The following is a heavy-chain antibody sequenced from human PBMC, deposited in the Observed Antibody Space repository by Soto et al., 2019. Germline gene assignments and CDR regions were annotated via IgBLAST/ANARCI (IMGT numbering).Heavy chain of an antibody. D-gene: IGHD3-16*02. CDR3: ATREYDYIWGSYHYTTPGDDAFDI. CDR2: ISAYNGNT. V-gene: IGHV1-18*01. Sequence: ASVKVSCKASGYTFTSYGISWVRQATGQGLEWMGWISAYNGNTNYAQKLQGRVTMTTDTSTSTAYMELRSLRSDDTAVYYCATREYDYIWGSYHYTTPGDDAFDIWGQGTMVTVSS. CDR1: GYTFTSYG. J-gene: IGHJ3*02.